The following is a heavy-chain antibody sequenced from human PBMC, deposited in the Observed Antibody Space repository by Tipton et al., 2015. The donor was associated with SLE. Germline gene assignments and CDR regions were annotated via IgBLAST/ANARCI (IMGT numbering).Heavy chain of an antibody. D-gene: IGHD6-19*01. CDR2: IKQDGGDK. CDR1: GFTFGTYW. V-gene: IGHV3-7*01. J-gene: IGHJ4*02. Sequence: SLRLSCTASGFTFGTYWMSWVRQTPGKGLEWVANIKQDGGDKYYVDSVKGRFTISRDNAKNSLYLQMDNLRPEDTAVYYCATRQGSGWYQSFDYWGQGSLVTVSS. CDR3: ATRQGSGWYQSFDY.